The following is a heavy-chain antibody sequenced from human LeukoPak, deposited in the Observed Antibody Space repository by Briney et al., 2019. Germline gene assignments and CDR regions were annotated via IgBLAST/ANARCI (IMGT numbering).Heavy chain of an antibody. Sequence: SETLSLTCTVSGGSISSHYWTRIRQPPGKGLEWIGYIYYPGGTNYNLYLQSRVTIAVATSKNQYSLKVASVTAADTAVYDCERYDVDMATNNWGQGTMVTVSS. CDR1: GGSISSHY. CDR2: IYYPGGT. J-gene: IGHJ4*02. D-gene: IGHD5-24*01. V-gene: IGHV4-59*11. CDR3: ERYDVDMATNN.